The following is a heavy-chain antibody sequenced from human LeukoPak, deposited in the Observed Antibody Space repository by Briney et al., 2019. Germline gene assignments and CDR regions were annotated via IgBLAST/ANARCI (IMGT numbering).Heavy chain of an antibody. CDR3: ASSNSGSPRFDAFDI. CDR1: GFTFSSYS. V-gene: IGHV3-21*01. D-gene: IGHD1-26*01. J-gene: IGHJ3*02. Sequence: GGSLRLSCAASGFTFSSYSMNWVRQAPGKGLEWVSSISSSSSYIYYADSVKGRFTISRDNAKNSLYLQMNSLRAEDTAVYYCASSNSGSPRFDAFDIRGQGTMVTVSS. CDR2: ISSSSSYI.